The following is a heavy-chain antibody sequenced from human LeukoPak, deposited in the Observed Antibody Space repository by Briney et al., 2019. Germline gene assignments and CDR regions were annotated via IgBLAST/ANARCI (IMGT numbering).Heavy chain of an antibody. CDR3: VRNLAVAGTCFDS. CDR2: IKQDGSDR. J-gene: IGHJ4*02. CDR1: GFTFRNYW. D-gene: IGHD6-19*01. V-gene: IGHV3-7*03. Sequence: GGSLRLSCAASGFTFRNYWMSWVRQAPGTGLEWVANIKQDGSDRNYVTSVRGRFTISRDNAESSLYLQMNSLRAEDTVLYYCVRNLAVAGTCFDSWGQGTLVTVSS.